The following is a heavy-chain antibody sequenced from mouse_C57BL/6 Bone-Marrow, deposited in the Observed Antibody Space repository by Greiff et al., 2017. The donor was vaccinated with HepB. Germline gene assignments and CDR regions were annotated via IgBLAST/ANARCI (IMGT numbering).Heavy chain of an antibody. CDR1: GYTFTDYN. V-gene: IGHV1-22*01. Sequence: EVQLQQSGPELVKPGASVKMSCKASGYTFTDYNMHWVKQSHGKSLEWIGYINPNNGGTSYNQKFKGKATLTVNKSSSTAYMELRSLTSEDSAVYYCARGGSSGYWFAYWGQGTLVTVSA. J-gene: IGHJ3*01. CDR3: ARGGSSGYWFAY. D-gene: IGHD3-2*02. CDR2: INPNNGGT.